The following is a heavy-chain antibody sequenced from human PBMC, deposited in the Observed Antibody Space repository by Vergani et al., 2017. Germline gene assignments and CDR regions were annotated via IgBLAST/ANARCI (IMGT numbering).Heavy chain of an antibody. D-gene: IGHD6-13*01. CDR3: VIAAGQNFDY. V-gene: IGHV1-46*01. Sequence: QVQLVQSGAEVKKPGASVKVSCKASGYTFTSYYMHWVRQAPGQGLEWMGIINPSGGSTSYAQKFQGRVTMTRDTSTSTVYMELSSLRSEDTAVYYCVIAAGQNFDYWGQGTLVTVSS. CDR1: GYTFTSYY. J-gene: IGHJ4*02. CDR2: INPSGGST.